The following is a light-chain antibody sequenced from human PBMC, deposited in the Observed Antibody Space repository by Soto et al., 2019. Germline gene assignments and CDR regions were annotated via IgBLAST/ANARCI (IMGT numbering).Light chain of an antibody. CDR3: NSYTGSGIV. J-gene: IGLJ1*01. CDR1: SSDVGGYNY. Sequence: VLTQPGSVSGSLGQAITISCTGTSSDVGGYNYVSWYQHHPGKAPKLMIYEVSNRPSGVSYRFSGSKSGNTASLTISGLQAEDEADYYCNSYTGSGIVFGTGTKVTVL. V-gene: IGLV2-14*01. CDR2: EVS.